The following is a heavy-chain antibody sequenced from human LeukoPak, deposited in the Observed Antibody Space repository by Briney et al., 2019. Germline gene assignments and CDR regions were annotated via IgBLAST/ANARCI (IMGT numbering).Heavy chain of an antibody. Sequence: SEALSLTCTVSGGSISSYFWSWIRQPAGKGLEWIGRIYSSGSTNYNPSLKSRITMSIDTSKNQFSLRLSSVTAADTAVYYCTRDRGDYGGPDYWGQGTLVTVSS. D-gene: IGHD4-23*01. CDR1: GGSISSYF. J-gene: IGHJ4*02. CDR2: IYSSGST. V-gene: IGHV4-4*07. CDR3: TRDRGDYGGPDY.